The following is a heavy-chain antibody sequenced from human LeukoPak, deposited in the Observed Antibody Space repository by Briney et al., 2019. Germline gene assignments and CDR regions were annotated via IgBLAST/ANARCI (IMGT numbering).Heavy chain of an antibody. J-gene: IGHJ5*02. CDR1: GFTFSTYA. CDR2: ISYDGSST. D-gene: IGHD2-2*02. Sequence: GGSLRLSCAASGFTFSTYAMHWVRQSPGKGLEYISAISYDGSSTYYANSVKGRFTISRDNSKNTLYLQMGSLRAEDMAVYYCARSRYCSTITCYTSPTWFDPWGQGTLVTVSS. CDR3: ARSRYCSTITCYTSPTWFDP. V-gene: IGHV3-64*01.